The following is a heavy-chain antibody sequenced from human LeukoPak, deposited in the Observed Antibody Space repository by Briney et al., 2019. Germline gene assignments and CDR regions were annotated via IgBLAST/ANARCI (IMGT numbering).Heavy chain of an antibody. CDR1: GGCISSYY. Sequence: SETLSLTCTVSGGCISSYYWSWIRQPPGKGLEWIGYMYYSGSTNYNPSLKSRVTISVDTSKNQFSLKLSSVTAADTAVYYCARESGSTVTTRAFDPWGQGTLVTVSS. V-gene: IGHV4-59*01. CDR3: ARESGSTVTTRAFDP. J-gene: IGHJ5*02. CDR2: MYYSGST. D-gene: IGHD4-17*01.